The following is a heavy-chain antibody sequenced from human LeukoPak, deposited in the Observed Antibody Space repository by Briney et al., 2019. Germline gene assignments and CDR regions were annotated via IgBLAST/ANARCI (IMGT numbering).Heavy chain of an antibody. CDR3: ARGGSNYYYYYYMDV. CDR2: IIPIFGTA. D-gene: IGHD4-11*01. CDR1: GGTFSSYA. J-gene: IGHJ6*03. Sequence: ASVKVSCKASGGTFSSYAISWVRQAPGQGLEWMGGIIPIFGTANYAQKFQGRVTITTDESTSTAYMELSSLRSEDTVVYYCARGGSNYYYYYYMDVWGKGTTVTVSS. V-gene: IGHV1-69*05.